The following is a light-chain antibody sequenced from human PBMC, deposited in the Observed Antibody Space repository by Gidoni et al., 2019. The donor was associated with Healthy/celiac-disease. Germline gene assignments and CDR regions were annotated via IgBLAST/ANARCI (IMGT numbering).Light chain of an antibody. V-gene: IGKV1-5*03. CDR1: QSISSW. CDR2: KAS. CDR3: QQYSSYWT. Sequence: DTQMTQSPSTLSASVGDRVTITCRASQSISSWLAWYQQKPGKAPKVLIYKASTLASGVPSRFSGSVSGTEFTLSISSLQPDDFATYYCQQYSSYWTFGQGTKVEIK. J-gene: IGKJ1*01.